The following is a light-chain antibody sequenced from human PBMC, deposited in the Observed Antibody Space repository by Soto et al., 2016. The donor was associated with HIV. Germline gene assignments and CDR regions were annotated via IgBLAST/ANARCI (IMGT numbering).Light chain of an antibody. V-gene: IGLV3-21*03. CDR3: QVWDSDSDYVI. Sequence: SYELTQSPSVSVAPGKTAKITCGGNNVENRRVHWYQQKPGQAPALVVHDDSDRPSGIPERFSGSKSGNTATLTINRVEAGDEADYYCQVWDSDSDYVIFGGGTKVTVL. CDR2: DDS. CDR1: NVENRR. J-gene: IGLJ2*01.